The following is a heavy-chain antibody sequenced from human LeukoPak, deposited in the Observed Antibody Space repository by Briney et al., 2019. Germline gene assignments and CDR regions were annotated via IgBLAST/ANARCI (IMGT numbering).Heavy chain of an antibody. CDR1: GFTFSNYT. V-gene: IGHV3-23*01. D-gene: IGHD3-9*01. CDR3: AKWGDYDVLAGYYVSDY. J-gene: IGHJ4*02. CDR2: ITYSGGNT. Sequence: GGSLRLSCAASGFTFSNYTMRWVRQAPGQGLEWVSAITYSGGNTYYADSVKGRFTISRDNSKNTVFLQMNSLRAEDTAVYYCAKWGDYDVLAGYYVSDYWGQGTLVTVSS.